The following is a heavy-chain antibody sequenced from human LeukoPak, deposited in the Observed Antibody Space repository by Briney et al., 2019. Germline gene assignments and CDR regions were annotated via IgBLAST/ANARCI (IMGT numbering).Heavy chain of an antibody. J-gene: IGHJ4*02. Sequence: ASVKVSCKASGYTFTSYDINWVRQATGQGLEWMGWINPNSGGTNYAQKFQGRVTMTRDTSISTAYMELSRLRSDDTAVYYCARGTMVRGGLTPVDYWGQGTLVTVSS. D-gene: IGHD3-10*01. CDR3: ARGTMVRGGLTPVDY. V-gene: IGHV1-2*02. CDR2: INPNSGGT. CDR1: GYTFTSYD.